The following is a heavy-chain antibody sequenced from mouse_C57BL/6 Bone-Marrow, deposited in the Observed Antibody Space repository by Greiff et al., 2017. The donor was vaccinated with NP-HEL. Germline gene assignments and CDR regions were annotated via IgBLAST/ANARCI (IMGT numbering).Heavy chain of an antibody. D-gene: IGHD1-1*01. CDR3: ARGTVVAFYYFDY. Sequence: VQLQQPGAELVKPGASVKLSCKASGYTFTSYWMHWVKQRPGQGLEWIGMIHPNSGSTNYNEKFKSKATLTVDKSSSTAYMQLSSLTSEDSAVYYCARGTVVAFYYFDYWGQGTTLTVSS. CDR2: IHPNSGST. CDR1: GYTFTSYW. J-gene: IGHJ2*01. V-gene: IGHV1-64*01.